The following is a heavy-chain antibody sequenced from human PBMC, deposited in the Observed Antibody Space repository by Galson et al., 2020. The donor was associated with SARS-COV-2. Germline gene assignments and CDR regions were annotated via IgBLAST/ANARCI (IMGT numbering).Heavy chain of an antibody. D-gene: IGHD3-10*01. J-gene: IGHJ4*02. V-gene: IGHV1-2*06. CDR1: GYTFTGYY. CDR2: NNPNSGGT. CDR3: ATVSYYYGSGSYYNFDY. Sequence: ASVKVSCKASGYTFTGYYMHWVRQAPGQGLEWMGRNNPNSGGTNYAQKFQGRVTMTRDTSISTAYMELSRLTSDDTAVYYCATVSYYYGSGSYYNFDYWGQGTLVTVSS.